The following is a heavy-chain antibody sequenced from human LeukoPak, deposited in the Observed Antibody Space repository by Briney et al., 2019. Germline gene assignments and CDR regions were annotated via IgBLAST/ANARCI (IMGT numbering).Heavy chain of an antibody. D-gene: IGHD2-2*01. V-gene: IGHV3-23*01. CDR3: AKDARGYCSSTSCSGFDY. Sequence: GGSLRLSCAASGFTFSSYAMSWVRQAPGKGLEWVSAISGSGGSTYYADSVKGRFTISRDNSKNTLYLQMNSLRAGDTAVYYCAKDARGYCSSTSCSGFDYWGQGTLVTVSS. J-gene: IGHJ4*02. CDR2: ISGSGGST. CDR1: GFTFSSYA.